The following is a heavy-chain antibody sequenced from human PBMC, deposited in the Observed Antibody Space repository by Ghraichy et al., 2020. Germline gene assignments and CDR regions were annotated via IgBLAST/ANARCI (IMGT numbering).Heavy chain of an antibody. J-gene: IGHJ6*02. CDR3: ARIRGALAGSYHYYNGLDV. CDR1: GGSISSFY. CDR2: IFSSGIS. D-gene: IGHD6-19*01. Sequence: PETLSLTCSVSGGSISSFYWSWIRQSPGKGLEWVGYIFSSGISNYNPSLKRRVTIAVDMYKNQCSLQLNSVTAADTAVYYCARIRGALAGSYHYYNGLDVWGHGTTLTVS. V-gene: IGHV4-59*01.